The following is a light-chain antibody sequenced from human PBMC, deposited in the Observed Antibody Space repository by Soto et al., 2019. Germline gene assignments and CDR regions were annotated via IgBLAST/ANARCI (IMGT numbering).Light chain of an antibody. V-gene: IGKV3-11*01. Sequence: IGRPQSPATLSVSPGERATLSCRASQSVSSYLAWYQQRPGQAPRLLIYDASNRATGIPARFSGSGSGTDFTLTISRIEPEDFAVYYCQQRSNWPITFGQGTRLEI. CDR3: QQRSNWPIT. CDR2: DAS. J-gene: IGKJ5*01. CDR1: QSVSSY.